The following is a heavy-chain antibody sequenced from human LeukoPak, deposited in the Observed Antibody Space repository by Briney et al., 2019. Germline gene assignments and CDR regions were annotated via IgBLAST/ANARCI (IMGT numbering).Heavy chain of an antibody. CDR1: GGSISSGSYY. CDR2: IYTSGST. CDR3: ARTSGSYYKAGLGYYYYMDV. V-gene: IGHV4-61*02. J-gene: IGHJ6*03. Sequence: PSQTLSLTCTVSGGSISSGSYYWSWIRQPAGKGLEWIGRIYTSGSTNYNPSLKSRVTMSVDTSKNQFSLKLSSVTAADTAVYYCARTSGSYYKAGLGYYYYMDVWGKGTTVTVSS. D-gene: IGHD1-26*01.